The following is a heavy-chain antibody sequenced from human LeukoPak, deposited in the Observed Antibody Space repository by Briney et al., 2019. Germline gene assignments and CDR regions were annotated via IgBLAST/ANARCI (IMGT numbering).Heavy chain of an antibody. Sequence: PVGSRRLSCAASGCTVSYNYIYWVRQAPGKGLEGVSVIYSGGNTYYADSVKGRFTISRHNSRNTVCLQMNSLRAEDTAIYYCARGGAITVVRGIIYGLDVWGQGTTVTVSS. CDR1: GCTVSYNY. CDR2: IYSGGNT. J-gene: IGHJ6*02. CDR3: ARGGAITVVRGIIYGLDV. D-gene: IGHD3-10*01. V-gene: IGHV3-53*04.